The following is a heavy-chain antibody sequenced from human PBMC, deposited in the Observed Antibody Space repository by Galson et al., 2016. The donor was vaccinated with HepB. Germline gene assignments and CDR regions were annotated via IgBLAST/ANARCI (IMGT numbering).Heavy chain of an antibody. V-gene: IGHV6-1*01. D-gene: IGHD6-19*01. J-gene: IGHJ6*02. Sequence: CAISGDSVSRPPVAWNWIRQSPSRGLEWLGGTYSRSSRHTDYAPSMNSRITISSDTSKNQFSLQLNSVTPEDTAVYYCVRAATTLRSGWKTLAPRFYYSGMDVWGQGTTVTVSS. CDR2: TYSRSSRHT. CDR1: GDSVSRPPVA. CDR3: VRAATTLRSGWKTLAPRFYYSGMDV.